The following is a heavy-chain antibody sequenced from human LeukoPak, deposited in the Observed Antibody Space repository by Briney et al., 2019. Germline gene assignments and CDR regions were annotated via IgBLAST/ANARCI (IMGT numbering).Heavy chain of an antibody. D-gene: IGHD6-19*01. V-gene: IGHV4-59*01. CDR2: IYYSGST. J-gene: IGHJ4*02. CDR1: GGSISSYY. CDR3: ARDVGWNYFDY. Sequence: SETLSLTCTVSGGSISSYYWSWIRQPPGKGLEWIGYIYYSGSTNYNPSLKSRVTISVDMSKNQFSLKLSSVTAADTAVYYCARDVGWNYFDYWGQGTLVTVSS.